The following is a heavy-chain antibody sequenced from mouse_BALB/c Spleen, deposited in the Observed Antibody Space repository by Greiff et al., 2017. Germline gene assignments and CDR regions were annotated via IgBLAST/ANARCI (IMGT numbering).Heavy chain of an antibody. CDR2: ISSGGSYT. Sequence: EVHLVESGGGLVKPGGSLKLSCAASGFTFSSYAMSWVRQSPEKRLEWVAEISSGGSYTYYPDTVTGRFTISRDNAKNTLYLEMSSLRSEDTAMYYCASLRSYAMDYWGQGTSVTVSS. J-gene: IGHJ4*01. CDR1: GFTFSSYA. CDR3: ASLRSYAMDY. D-gene: IGHD1-1*01. V-gene: IGHV5-9-4*01.